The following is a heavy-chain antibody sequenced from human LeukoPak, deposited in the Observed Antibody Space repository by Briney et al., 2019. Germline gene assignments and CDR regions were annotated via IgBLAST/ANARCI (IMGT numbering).Heavy chain of an antibody. V-gene: IGHV3-30*04. J-gene: IGHJ5*02. D-gene: IGHD1-20*01. Sequence: GRSLRLSCAASGFTFSSYAMHWVRQAPGKGLEWVAVISYDGSNKYYADSVKGRFTISRDNSKNTLYLQMNSLRAEDTAVYYCARRRIAGGFDPWGQGTLVTVSS. CDR1: GFTFSSYA. CDR3: ARRRIAGGFDP. CDR2: ISYDGSNK.